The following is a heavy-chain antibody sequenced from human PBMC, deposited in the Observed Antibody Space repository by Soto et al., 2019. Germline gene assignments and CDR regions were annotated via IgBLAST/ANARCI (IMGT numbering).Heavy chain of an antibody. CDR3: ARGRRGFPLYSEYYYMDV. Sequence: SETLSLTCAVYSGSFSGYYWSWIRQPPGKGLEWIGEINHSGSTNYNPSLKSRVTISVDTSKNQFSLKLSSVTAADTAVYYCARGRRGFPLYSEYYYMDVWGKGTTVTVSS. V-gene: IGHV4-34*01. CDR1: SGSFSGYY. CDR2: INHSGST. D-gene: IGHD3-10*02. J-gene: IGHJ6*03.